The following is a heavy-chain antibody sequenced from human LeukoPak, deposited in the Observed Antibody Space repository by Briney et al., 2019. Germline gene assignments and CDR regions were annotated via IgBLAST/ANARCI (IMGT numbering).Heavy chain of an antibody. CDR3: ARYPQWFGELTFDY. V-gene: IGHV3-48*03. CDR1: GFTFSSYE. J-gene: IGHJ4*02. D-gene: IGHD3-10*01. CDR2: ISSSGSTI. Sequence: AGGSLRLSCAASGFTFSSYEMNWVRQAPGKGLEWVSYISSSGSTIYYADSVKGRFTISRDNAKNSLYLQMNSLRAEDTAVYYCARYPQWFGELTFDYWGQGTQVTVSS.